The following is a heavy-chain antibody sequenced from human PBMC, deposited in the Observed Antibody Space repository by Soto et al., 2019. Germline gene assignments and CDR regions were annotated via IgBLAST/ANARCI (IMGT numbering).Heavy chain of an antibody. J-gene: IGHJ4*02. V-gene: IGHV3-33*01. CDR2: IWSDENNK. D-gene: IGHD6-19*01. CDR3: ARDLGGSPFDY. Sequence: GGSLRLSCAASGFTFSSSGMHWVRQAPGKGLEWVAVIWSDENNKYYADSVKGRFTISRDNSKNTLYLQMNSLRAKDTAVYYCARDLGGSPFDYWGQGTLVTVSS. CDR1: GFTFSSSG.